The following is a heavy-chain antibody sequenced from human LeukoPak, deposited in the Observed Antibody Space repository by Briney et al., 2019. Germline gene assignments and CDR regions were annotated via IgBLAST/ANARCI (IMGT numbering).Heavy chain of an antibody. CDR3: ARAVGGDGSGSL. Sequence: PSQTLSLTCGVSGGPISSGGYSWSWIRQPPGKGLEWIGYIYYRVTSDYNPSLKSRVTMSVDMSTRQISLKLSSVTAADTAVYYCARAVGGDGSGSLWGPGTLVTVSS. CDR1: GGPISSGGYS. CDR2: IYYRVTS. D-gene: IGHD3-10*01. J-gene: IGHJ4*02. V-gene: IGHV4-30-4*07.